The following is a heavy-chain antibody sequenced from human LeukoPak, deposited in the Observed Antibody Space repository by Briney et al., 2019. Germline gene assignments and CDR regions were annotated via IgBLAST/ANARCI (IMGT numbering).Heavy chain of an antibody. CDR2: ISNSGDST. CDR3: AKAMPCTSTICYRFDY. V-gene: IGHV3-23*01. J-gene: IGHJ4*02. CDR1: GFTFSSYA. D-gene: IGHD2-2*01. Sequence: GGSLRPSCATSGFTFSSYAMSWVRQAPGKGLEWVSAISNSGDSTNYADSVKGRFTISRDISKNTLYLQMNTLRAEDTALYYCAKAMPCTSTICYRFDYWGRGTLVTVSS.